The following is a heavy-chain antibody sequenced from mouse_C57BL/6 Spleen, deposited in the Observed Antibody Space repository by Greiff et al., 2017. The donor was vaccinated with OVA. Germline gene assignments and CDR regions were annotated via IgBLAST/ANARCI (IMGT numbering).Heavy chain of an antibody. CDR2: IDPANGNT. D-gene: IGHD2-5*01. Sequence: EVMLVESVAELVRPGASVKLSCTASGFNIKHTYMHWVKQRPEQGLEWIGRIDPANGNTKYAPKFQGKAPITADTSSNTAYLQLSSLTSEDTAIYYCALYYSKGDAYWGQGTLVTVSA. V-gene: IGHV14-3*01. CDR3: ALYYSKGDAY. CDR1: GFNIKHTY. J-gene: IGHJ3*01.